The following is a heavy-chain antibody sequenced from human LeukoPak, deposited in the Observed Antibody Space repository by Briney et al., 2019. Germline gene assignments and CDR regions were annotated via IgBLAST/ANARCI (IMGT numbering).Heavy chain of an antibody. CDR1: GFTFSGSA. V-gene: IGHV3-73*01. CDR2: IRSKANSYAT. CDR3: TRLPIAAAGTRDY. J-gene: IGHJ4*02. D-gene: IGHD6-13*01. Sequence: PGGSLRLSCAASGFTFSGSAMHWVRQASGKGLEWVGRIRSKANSYATAYAASVKGGFTISRDDSKNTAYLQMNSLKTEDTAVYYCTRLPIAAAGTRDYWGQGTLVTVSS.